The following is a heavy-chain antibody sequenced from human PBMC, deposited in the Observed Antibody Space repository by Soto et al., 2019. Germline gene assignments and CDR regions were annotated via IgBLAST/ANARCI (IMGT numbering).Heavy chain of an antibody. D-gene: IGHD3-9*01. CDR3: TRIYYDILTGRFYDAFDI. CDR2: MNPNSGNT. J-gene: IGHJ3*02. V-gene: IGHV1-8*01. Sequence: ASVKVSCKASGYTFTSYDINWVRQATGQGLEWMGWMNPNSGNTGYAQKFKSRVTMTRNTSISTANKEQSSLRSENTAVYYYTRIYYDILTGRFYDAFDIWGQGTMVTVSS. CDR1: GYTFTSYD.